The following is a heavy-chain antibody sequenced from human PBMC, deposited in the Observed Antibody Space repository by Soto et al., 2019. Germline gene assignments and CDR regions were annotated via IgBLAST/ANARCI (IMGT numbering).Heavy chain of an antibody. J-gene: IGHJ4*02. CDR1: GFTFSSYG. CDR3: APRPGGIAVAGNPPHVGGY. V-gene: IGHV3-30*03. Sequence: PGGSLRLSCAASGFTFSSYGMHWVRQAPGKGLEWVAVISYDGSNKYYADSVKGRFTISRDNSKNTLYLQMNSLRAEDTAVYYCAPRPGGIAVAGNPPHVGGYWGQGTLVTVSS. CDR2: ISYDGSNK. D-gene: IGHD6-19*01.